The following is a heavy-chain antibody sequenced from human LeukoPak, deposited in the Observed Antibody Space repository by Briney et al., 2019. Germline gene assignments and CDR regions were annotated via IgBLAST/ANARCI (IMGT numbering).Heavy chain of an antibody. Sequence: KPSETLSLTCAVYGGSFSGYYWSWIRQPPGKGLEWIGEINHSGSTNYNPSLKSRVTISVDTSKNQFSLKLSSVTAADTAVYYCARQPNIVVVDNWFDPWGQGTLVAVSS. CDR2: INHSGST. V-gene: IGHV4-34*01. D-gene: IGHD2-15*01. J-gene: IGHJ5*02. CDR1: GGSFSGYY. CDR3: ARQPNIVVVDNWFDP.